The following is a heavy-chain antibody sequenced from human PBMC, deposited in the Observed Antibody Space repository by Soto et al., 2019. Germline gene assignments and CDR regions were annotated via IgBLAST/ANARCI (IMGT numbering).Heavy chain of an antibody. CDR1: GYTFTSYC. CDR3: AREYCSSTSCYGWFVP. D-gene: IGHD2-2*01. J-gene: IGHJ5*02. Sequence: ASVKVACKASGYTFTSYCISWVRQAPGQGLEWMGWISAYNGNTNYAQKLQGRVTMTTDTSTSTAYMELRSLRSDDTAVYYCAREYCSSTSCYGWFVPWGQGTLVTVSS. CDR2: ISAYNGNT. V-gene: IGHV1-18*01.